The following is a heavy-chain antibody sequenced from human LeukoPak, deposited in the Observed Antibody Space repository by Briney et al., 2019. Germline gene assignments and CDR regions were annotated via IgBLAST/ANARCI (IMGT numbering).Heavy chain of an antibody. V-gene: IGHV1-2*02. CDR3: ARGLDYYDSSGYPHWFDP. Sequence: ASVKVSCKASGYTFTGYYMHWVRQAPGQGLEWMGWVNPNSGGTNYAQKFKGRVTMTRDTSISTAYMELSRLRSDDTAVYYCARGLDYYDSSGYPHWFDPWGQGTLVTVSS. J-gene: IGHJ5*02. D-gene: IGHD3-22*01. CDR2: VNPNSGGT. CDR1: GYTFTGYY.